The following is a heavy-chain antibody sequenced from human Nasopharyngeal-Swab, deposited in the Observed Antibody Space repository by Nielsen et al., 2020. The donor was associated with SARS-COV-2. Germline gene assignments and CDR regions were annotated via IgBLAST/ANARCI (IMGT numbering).Heavy chain of an antibody. CDR3: TRCGGGCYSGRDY. CDR1: GFTFSDSA. D-gene: IGHD2-15*01. J-gene: IGHJ4*02. CDR2: VRSKGNNYAT. Sequence: GESLKISCAPSGFTFSDSAIHWVRQASGKGLEWVGRVRSKGNNYATAYSASVKGRFIIFRDDPTNTAYLQMNSLKTEDTAMYYCTRCGGGCYSGRDYWGQGTLVTVSS. V-gene: IGHV3-73*01.